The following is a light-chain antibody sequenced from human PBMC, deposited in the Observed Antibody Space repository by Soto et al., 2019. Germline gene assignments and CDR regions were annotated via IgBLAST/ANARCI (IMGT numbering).Light chain of an antibody. CDR3: QQYHTWPIT. CDR1: QSVRSF. J-gene: IGKJ4*01. V-gene: IGKV3-15*01. Sequence: EIVLGQSPATLSLSPWEIATLSCRASQSVRSFLAWYQQRRGQAPRLLISGASTGATGIPARFSGTGSGTEFTLTISSLQSEDCAIYYCQQYHTWPITFGGGTKVDI. CDR2: GAS.